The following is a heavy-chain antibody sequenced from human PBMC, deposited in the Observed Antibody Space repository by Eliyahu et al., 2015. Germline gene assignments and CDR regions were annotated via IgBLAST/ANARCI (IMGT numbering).Heavy chain of an antibody. CDR2: IYHSGST. CDR3: ARAMGDDFWSEANYYYGMDV. CDR1: GYY. V-gene: IGHV4-38-2*02. Sequence: GYYWGWIRQPPGKGLEWIGSIYHSGSTYYNPSLKSRVTISVDTSKNQFSLKLSSVTAADTAVYYCARAMGDDFWSEANYYYGMDVWGQGTTVTVSS. D-gene: IGHD3-3*01. J-gene: IGHJ6*02.